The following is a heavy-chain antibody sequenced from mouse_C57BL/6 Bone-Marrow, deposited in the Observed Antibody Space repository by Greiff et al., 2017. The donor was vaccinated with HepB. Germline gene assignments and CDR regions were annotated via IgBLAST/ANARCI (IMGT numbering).Heavy chain of an antibody. V-gene: IGHV1-19*01. CDR2: INPYNGGT. Sequence: EVQLQQSGPVLVKPGASVKMSCKASGYTFTDYYMNWVKQSHGKSLEWIGVINPYNGGTSYNQKFKGKATLTVDKSSSTAYMELNSLTSEDSAIYYCARGGLKEHYVDYWGQGTTLTVSS. CDR1: GYTFTDYY. J-gene: IGHJ2*01. CDR3: ARGGLKEHYVDY. D-gene: IGHD1-3*01.